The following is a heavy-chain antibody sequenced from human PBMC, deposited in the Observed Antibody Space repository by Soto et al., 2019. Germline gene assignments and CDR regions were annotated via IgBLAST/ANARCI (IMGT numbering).Heavy chain of an antibody. J-gene: IGHJ4*02. CDR3: AREDGGSPLDY. CDR1: GYIFTAYF. D-gene: IGHD3-16*01. Sequence: QVVQSGAEMRKPGASVKVSCTASGYIFTAYFIHWVRQAPGQRPEWMGWISTATGNTEYSQKFQGRLTITRDTAANTVYIELGGLTSEDTSVYYCAREDGGSPLDYWGQGTLITVSS. V-gene: IGHV1-3*04. CDR2: ISTATGNT.